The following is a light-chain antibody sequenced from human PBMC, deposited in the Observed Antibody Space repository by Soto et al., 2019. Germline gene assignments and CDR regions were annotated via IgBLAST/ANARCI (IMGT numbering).Light chain of an antibody. Sequence: QSVLTQPASVSGSPGQSITISCTGTSRDVGAYDYVSWYLQYPDKAPQLLIYYVDHRPSGVSSRFSGSKSGNTASLTISGLQAEDEGDYYCCSYADGSIYFFGTGPKVTVL. V-gene: IGLV2-14*03. CDR2: YVD. J-gene: IGLJ1*01. CDR1: SRDVGAYDY. CDR3: CSYADGSIYF.